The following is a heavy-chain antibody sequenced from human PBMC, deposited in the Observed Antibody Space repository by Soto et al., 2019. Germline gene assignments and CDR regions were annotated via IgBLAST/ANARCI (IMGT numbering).Heavy chain of an antibody. CDR3: ARDPLMAPFDY. CDR2: ISSSSSYI. Sequence: EVQLVESGGGLVKPGGSLRLSCAASGFTFSSYSMNWVRQAPGKGLEWVSSISSSSSYIYYADSVKGRFTISRDNAKNSLYLQRNSLRAEDTAVYYCARDPLMAPFDYWGQGTLVTVSS. J-gene: IGHJ4*02. D-gene: IGHD3-10*01. V-gene: IGHV3-21*01. CDR1: GFTFSSYS.